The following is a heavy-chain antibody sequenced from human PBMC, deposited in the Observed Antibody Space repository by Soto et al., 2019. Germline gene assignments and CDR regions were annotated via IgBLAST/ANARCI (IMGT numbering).Heavy chain of an antibody. Sequence: EVQLVESGGGLVQPGESLRLSCAASGLTFSSYWMHWVRQAPGKGLVWVSRINTDGSVAMYVDSVKGRFTISRDNAKNTLYLHMNSLRAEDTAVYYCVRDMQWGRLDSWGQGTLVTVSS. J-gene: IGHJ4*02. V-gene: IGHV3-74*03. CDR1: GLTFSSYW. CDR2: INTDGSVA. CDR3: VRDMQWGRLDS. D-gene: IGHD6-19*01.